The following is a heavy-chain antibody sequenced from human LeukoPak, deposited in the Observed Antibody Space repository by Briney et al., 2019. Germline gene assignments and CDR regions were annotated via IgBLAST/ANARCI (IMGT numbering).Heavy chain of an antibody. V-gene: IGHV3-23*01. Sequence: GGSLRLSCAASGFTFSSYAMSWVRQAPGKGLEWVSGITASGDRTHYADSVKGRFTMSRDNSKNTVYLQMNSLRVDDTAVYYCARRDIVVVVSASDYWGQGTLVTVSS. CDR2: ITASGDRT. CDR3: ARRDIVVVVSASDY. J-gene: IGHJ4*02. D-gene: IGHD2-15*01. CDR1: GFTFSSYA.